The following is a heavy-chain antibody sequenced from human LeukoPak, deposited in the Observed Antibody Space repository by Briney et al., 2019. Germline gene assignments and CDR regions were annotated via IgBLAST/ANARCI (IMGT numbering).Heavy chain of an antibody. D-gene: IGHD1-7*01. J-gene: IGHJ5*02. CDR3: ARTLRLGELELGWFDP. CDR2: TKQDGSEK. V-gene: IGHV3-7*03. CDR1: GFTFSSYW. Sequence: GGSLRLSCAASGFTFSSYWMSWVRQAPGKGLEWVANTKQDGSEKYYVDSVKGRYTISRDNAKNSLYLQMNSLRAEDTAVYYCARTLRLGELELGWFDPWGQGTLVTVSS.